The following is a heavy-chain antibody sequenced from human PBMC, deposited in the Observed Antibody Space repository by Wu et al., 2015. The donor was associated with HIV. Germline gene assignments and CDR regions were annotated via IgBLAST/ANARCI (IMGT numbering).Heavy chain of an antibody. J-gene: IGHJ4*02. CDR3: ARDRSGVTPYYYFDY. D-gene: IGHD4-23*01. V-gene: IGHV1-2*02. CDR1: GYTFTGYY. CDR2: INPNSGGT. Sequence: QVQLVQSGAEVKKPGASVKVSCKASGYTFTGYYMHWVRQAPGQGLEWMGWINPNSGGTNYAQKFQGRVTMTRDTSISTAYMELSRLRSDDTAVYYCARDRSGVTPYYYFDYVGPGNAGHRLL.